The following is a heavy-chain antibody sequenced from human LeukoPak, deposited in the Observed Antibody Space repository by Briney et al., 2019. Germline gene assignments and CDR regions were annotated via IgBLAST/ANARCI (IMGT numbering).Heavy chain of an antibody. CDR2: ISAYNGNT. D-gene: IGHD2-15*01. V-gene: IGHV1-18*01. CDR3: ARWYCGGGSCYSYYYGMDV. CDR1: GYTFTSYG. Sequence: ASVKVSCKASGYTFTSYGISWVRQAPGQGLEWMGWISAYNGNTKYVQKLQGRVTMTTDSSTSTAYMELRSLTSDDTAVYYCARWYCGGGSCYSYYYGMDVWGQGTTVTVSS. J-gene: IGHJ6*02.